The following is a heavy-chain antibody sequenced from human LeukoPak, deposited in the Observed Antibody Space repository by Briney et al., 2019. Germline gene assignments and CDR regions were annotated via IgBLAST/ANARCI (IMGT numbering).Heavy chain of an antibody. D-gene: IGHD1-26*01. J-gene: IGHJ2*01. V-gene: IGHV1-2*02. CDR1: GYTFTAYY. Sequence: ASVKVSCKASGYTFTAYYLQWVRLAPGQGLEWMGWINPKSGGTEYAQRFQGRVTVTRDTSITTAYMELSRLRSDDTAVYYCARTPGGSYSDDWYLDLWGRGTLVTVSS. CDR3: ARTPGGSYSDDWYLDL. CDR2: INPKSGGT.